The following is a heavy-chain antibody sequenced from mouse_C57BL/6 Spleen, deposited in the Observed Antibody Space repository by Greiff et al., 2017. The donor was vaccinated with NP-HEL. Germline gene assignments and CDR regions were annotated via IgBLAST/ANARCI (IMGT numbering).Heavy chain of an antibody. J-gene: IGHJ2*01. CDR3: ARAVYDGYPYYFDY. Sequence: QVQLQQPGAELVRPGTSVKLSCKASGYTFTSYWMHWVKQRPGQGLEWIGVIDPSDSYTNYNQKFKGKAKLTVDTSSSTAYMQLSSLTSEDSAVYYCARAVYDGYPYYFDYWGQGTTLTVSS. CDR2: IDPSDSYT. CDR1: GYTFTSYW. D-gene: IGHD2-3*01. V-gene: IGHV1-59*01.